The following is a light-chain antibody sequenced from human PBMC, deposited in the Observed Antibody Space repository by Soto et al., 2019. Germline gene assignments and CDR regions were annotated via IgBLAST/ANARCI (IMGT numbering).Light chain of an antibody. J-gene: IGKJ1*01. CDR2: GAS. Sequence: EIVMTQSPATLSVSPGERATLSCRASQSVSSNLAWYQQKTDQAPRLLIYGASTRATGITARFRGSGSGTEFTLTISSLQSEDFAVYYCQQYNNWPRTFGQGTKVDIK. CDR3: QQYNNWPRT. V-gene: IGKV3-15*01. CDR1: QSVSSN.